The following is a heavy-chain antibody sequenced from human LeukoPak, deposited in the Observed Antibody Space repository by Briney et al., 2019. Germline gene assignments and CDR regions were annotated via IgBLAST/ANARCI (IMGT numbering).Heavy chain of an antibody. D-gene: IGHD3-22*01. CDR1: GGSISSGGYY. Sequence: PSETLSLTCTVSGGSISSGGYYWSWIRQHPGKGLEWIGYIYYSGSTYYNPSLKSRVTISVDTSKNQFSLKLSSVTAADTAVYYCARDANYDGSGSHEDDAFDIWGQGTRVTVSS. J-gene: IGHJ3*02. CDR2: IYYSGST. CDR3: ARDANYDGSGSHEDDAFDI. V-gene: IGHV4-31*03.